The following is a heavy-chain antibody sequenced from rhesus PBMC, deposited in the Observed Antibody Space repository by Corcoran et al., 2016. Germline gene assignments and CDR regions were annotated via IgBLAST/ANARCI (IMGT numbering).Heavy chain of an antibody. CDR3: AKDRGSGTTSFLDS. J-gene: IGHJ4*01. V-gene: IGHV4-173*01. D-gene: IGHD1-14*01. CDR1: GGSISSHY. CDR2: IFGSGGTI. Sequence: QLQLQESGPGLVKPSETLSLTCAVSGGSISSHYWSWIRQPPGKGLEWIGRIFGSGGTIDYNPSLKSRVTLSTDTSKNQFSLKLNSVTAADTAVYYCAKDRGSGTTSFLDSWGQGVLVTVSS.